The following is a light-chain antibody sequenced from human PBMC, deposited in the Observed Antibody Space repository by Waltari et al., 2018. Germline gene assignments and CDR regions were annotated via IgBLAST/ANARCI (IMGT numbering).Light chain of an antibody. Sequence: QSALTQPASVSGSPGQSITISCTGTSSDVGGYNYVSWYQQHPGKAPKLMIYEVSNRPSGVSNRFSGSKSGNTASLTISGLQAEDEADYYCSSYTSSGNLAVIFGGGTKLTVL. CDR2: EVS. J-gene: IGLJ2*01. CDR1: SSDVGGYNY. CDR3: SSYTSSGNLAVI. V-gene: IGLV2-14*01.